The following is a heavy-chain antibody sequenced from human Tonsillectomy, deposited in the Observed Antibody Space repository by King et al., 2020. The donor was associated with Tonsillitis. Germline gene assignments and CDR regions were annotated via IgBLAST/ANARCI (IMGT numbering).Heavy chain of an antibody. J-gene: IGHJ4*02. D-gene: IGHD6-19*01. CDR2: ITSTSDNI. CDR1: GFTFSSYT. CDR3: VRGGWGRPIDS. Sequence: VQLVESGGGLVQPGGSLRLSCAASGFTFSSYTMNWVRQAPGKGLERISYITSTSDNIYYADSVKGRFTISRDNAKDSLFLQMNSLSAEDTAVYFCVRGGWGRPIDSWGQGTLVTVSS. V-gene: IGHV3-48*01.